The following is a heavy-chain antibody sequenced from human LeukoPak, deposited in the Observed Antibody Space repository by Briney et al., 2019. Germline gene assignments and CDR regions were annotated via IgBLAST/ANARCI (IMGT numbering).Heavy chain of an antibody. D-gene: IGHD2-2*01. Sequence: SETLSLTCAVYGGSFSGYYWSWIRQPPGKGLEWIGEINHSGSTNYNPSLKSRVTISVDTSKNQFSLKLSSVTAADTAVYYCATSPYCSSTSCFPHLDVWGQGTTVTVSS. V-gene: IGHV4-34*01. CDR3: ATSPYCSSTSCFPHLDV. CDR2: INHSGST. J-gene: IGHJ6*02. CDR1: GGSFSGYY.